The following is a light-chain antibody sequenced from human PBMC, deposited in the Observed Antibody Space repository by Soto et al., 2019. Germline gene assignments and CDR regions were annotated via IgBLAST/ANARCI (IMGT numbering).Light chain of an antibody. CDR1: SSDVGSYSL. V-gene: IGLV2-23*01. Sequence: QSVLTQPASVSGSPGQWITISCTGTSSDVGSYSLVSWYQKHAGKAPKLMIYEYSKRPSGVSNRFSGSKSGNTASLTISGLQAEDEAEYYCCSYAGSVVFGGGTKLTVL. CDR3: CSYAGSVV. CDR2: EYS. J-gene: IGLJ2*01.